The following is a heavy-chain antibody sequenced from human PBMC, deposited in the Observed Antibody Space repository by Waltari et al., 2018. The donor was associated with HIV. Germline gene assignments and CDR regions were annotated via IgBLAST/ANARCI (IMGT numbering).Heavy chain of an antibody. J-gene: IGHJ3*02. CDR3: ARLSETGGITFGSAFDI. CDR1: GGSIRSSSHY. Sequence: QLHLQESGPGLVKPPETLSLTCTVSGGSIRSSSHYWGWVRQAPGKGLEGIGGLYYTGTTHYNPSLKSRVSMSVDTSNNQFSLNLDSVTAADTALYDCARLSETGGITFGSAFDIWGQGTMVTTSS. V-gene: IGHV4-39*01. D-gene: IGHD2-8*02. CDR2: LYYTGTT.